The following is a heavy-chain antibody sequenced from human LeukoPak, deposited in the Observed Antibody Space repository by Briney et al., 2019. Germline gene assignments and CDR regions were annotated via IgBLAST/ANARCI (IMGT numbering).Heavy chain of an antibody. CDR1: GFTFSSYA. CDR3: AKDPAVAGKGVDYFDY. Sequence: GGFLRLSCAASGFTFSSYAMSWVRQAPGKGLEWVSAISGSGGSTYYADSVKGRFTISRDNSKNTLYLQMNSLRAEDTAVYYCAKDPAVAGKGVDYFDYWGQGTLVTVSS. V-gene: IGHV3-23*01. D-gene: IGHD6-19*01. CDR2: ISGSGGST. J-gene: IGHJ4*02.